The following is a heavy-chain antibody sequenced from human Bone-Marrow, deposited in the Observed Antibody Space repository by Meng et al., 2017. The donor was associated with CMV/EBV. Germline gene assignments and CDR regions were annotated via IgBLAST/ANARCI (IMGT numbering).Heavy chain of an antibody. CDR1: GFTFSSYW. CDR3: AREGHTSFRFKYYYYYGMYV. CDR2: IKQDGSEK. J-gene: IGHJ6*02. D-gene: IGHD2-2*01. V-gene: IGHV3-7*01. Sequence: GESLKISCAASGFTFSSYWMSWVRQAPGKGLEWVANIKQDGSEKYYVDSVKGRFTISRDNAKNSLYLQMNSLRAEDTAVYYCAREGHTSFRFKYYYYYGMYVWGQGTTVTVSS.